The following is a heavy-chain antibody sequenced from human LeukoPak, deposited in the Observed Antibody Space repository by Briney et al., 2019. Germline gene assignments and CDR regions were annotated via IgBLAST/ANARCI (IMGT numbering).Heavy chain of an antibody. J-gene: IGHJ4*02. CDR1: GFTFSDYY. Sequence: PGGSLRLSCAASGFTFSDYYMSWIRQAPGKGLEWISYISSSGSTIYYADSVKGRFTISRDNARNSLYLQMNSLRAEDTAVYYCARSRLRYFDWLPTSFYYWGQGTLVTVSS. D-gene: IGHD3-9*01. V-gene: IGHV3-11*04. CDR3: ARSRLRYFDWLPTSFYY. CDR2: ISSSGSTI.